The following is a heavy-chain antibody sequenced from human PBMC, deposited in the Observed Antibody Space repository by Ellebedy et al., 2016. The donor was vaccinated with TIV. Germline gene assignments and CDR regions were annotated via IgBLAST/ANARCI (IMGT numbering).Heavy chain of an antibody. J-gene: IGHJ6*02. Sequence: GESLKISCAASGFTFSSYSMNWVRQAPGKGLEWVSYISGSSSTIYYADSVKGRFTISRDNAKNSLYLQMNSLRDEDTAVYYCARDRHYDVLTGYYLGTGYYYGMDVWGQGTTVTVSS. V-gene: IGHV3-48*02. CDR2: ISGSSSTI. CDR3: ARDRHYDVLTGYYLGTGYYYGMDV. CDR1: GFTFSSYS. D-gene: IGHD3-9*01.